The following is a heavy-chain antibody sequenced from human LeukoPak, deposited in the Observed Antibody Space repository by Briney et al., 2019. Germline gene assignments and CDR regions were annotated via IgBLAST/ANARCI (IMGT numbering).Heavy chain of an antibody. D-gene: IGHD1-26*01. J-gene: IGHJ4*02. CDR2: INHSGST. CDR1: GGSFSGYY. CDR3: ARDGGGSYYLD. Sequence: SETLSLTCAVYGGSFSGYYWSWIRQPPGKGLEWIGEINHSGSTNYNPSLKSRVTISVDTSKNQFSLKLSSVTAADTAVYYCARDGGGSYYLDWGQGTLVTVSS. V-gene: IGHV4-34*01.